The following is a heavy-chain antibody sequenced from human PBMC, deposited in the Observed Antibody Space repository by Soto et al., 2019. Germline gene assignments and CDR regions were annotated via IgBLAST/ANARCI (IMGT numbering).Heavy chain of an antibody. CDR2: IWYDGSNK. V-gene: IGHV3-33*01. CDR1: GFTFSSYV. Sequence: GGSLRLSCAASGFTFSSYVMHWVRQAPGKGLEWVAVIWYDGSNKYYADSVKGRFTISRDNSKNTLYLQMNSLRAEDTAVYYCARGLYYDFWSGYYKADDAFDIWGQGTMVTVSS. CDR3: ARGLYYDFWSGYYKADDAFDI. J-gene: IGHJ3*02. D-gene: IGHD3-3*01.